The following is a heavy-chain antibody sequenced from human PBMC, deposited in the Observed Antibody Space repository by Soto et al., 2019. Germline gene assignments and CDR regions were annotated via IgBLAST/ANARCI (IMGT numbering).Heavy chain of an antibody. CDR1: GGSISSYY. V-gene: IGHV4-59*01. J-gene: IGHJ4*02. CDR2: IYYSGST. D-gene: IGHD3-16*02. CDR3: ARDSQEDYIWGSYRWFDY. Sequence: SETLSLTCTVSGGSISSYYWSWIRQPPGKGLEWIGYIYYSGSTNYNPSLKSRVTISVDTSKNQFSLKLSSVTAADTAVCYCARDSQEDYIWGSYRWFDYWGQGTVVTVSS.